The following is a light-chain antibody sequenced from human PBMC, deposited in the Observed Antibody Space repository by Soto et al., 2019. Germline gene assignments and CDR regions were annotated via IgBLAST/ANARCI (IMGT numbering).Light chain of an antibody. J-gene: IGKJ5*01. Sequence: PGERATLSCRASQSVRTYLAWYQVKPGQAPRLLIYDASSRASGVPARFSGSGSGTDFTLTISRLEPEDFAVYYCQQYGSSPRVTFGQGTRLEIK. CDR3: QQYGSSPRVT. CDR1: QSVRTY. CDR2: DAS. V-gene: IGKV3-20*01.